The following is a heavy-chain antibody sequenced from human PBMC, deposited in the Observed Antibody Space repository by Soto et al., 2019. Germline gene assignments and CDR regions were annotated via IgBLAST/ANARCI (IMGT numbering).Heavy chain of an antibody. CDR1: GGSISSYY. J-gene: IGHJ1*01. CDR2: IYYSGST. V-gene: IGHV4-59*01. D-gene: IGHD4-17*01. CDR3: ASSSLTVTISTLQQ. Sequence: SETLSLTCTVSGGSISSYYWSWIRQPPGKGLEWIGYIYYSGSTNYNPSLKSRVTISVDTSKNQFSLKLSSVTAADTAVYYCASSSLTVTISTLQQWGQRTLVTVSS.